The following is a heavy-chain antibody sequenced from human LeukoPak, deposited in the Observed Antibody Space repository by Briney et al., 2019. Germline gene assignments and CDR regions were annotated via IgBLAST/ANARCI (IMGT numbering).Heavy chain of an antibody. CDR3: SRGRRGSYFQDS. CDR2: MWFGATT. V-gene: IGHV4-39*07. D-gene: IGHD1-26*01. J-gene: IGHJ4*02. CDR1: GDSISSSNSY. Sequence: SETLSLTCTVSGDSISSSNSYGGWGRQPRGGGLERIGSMWFGATTSYDPSLKSRVTISIDPSKNQFSLKLSSVTAADTALYYCSRGRRGSYFQDSWGQGTLVTVSS.